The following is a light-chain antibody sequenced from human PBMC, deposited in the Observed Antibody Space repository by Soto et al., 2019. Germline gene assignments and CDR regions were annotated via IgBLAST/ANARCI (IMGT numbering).Light chain of an antibody. CDR3: SSYASSSKGG. CDR2: EVN. V-gene: IGLV2-8*01. CDR1: SSDVGNYNY. J-gene: IGLJ2*01. Sequence: QSALTQPPSASGSPGQSVTISCTGTSSDVGNYNYVSWYQQHPGKAPKLIIYEVNKRPSGVPDRFSGSKSGNTASLTVSGLQAEDEADYYCSSYASSSKGGFGGGTKVTVL.